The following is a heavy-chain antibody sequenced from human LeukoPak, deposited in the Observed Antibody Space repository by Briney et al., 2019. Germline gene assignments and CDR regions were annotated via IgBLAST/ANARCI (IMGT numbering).Heavy chain of an antibody. J-gene: IGHJ4*02. CDR1: GFTFDNYA. CDR2: ISWNSGYI. CDR3: AKVRGTYSSGYFFDY. V-gene: IGHV3-9*01. Sequence: EPGRSLRLSCAASGFTFDNYAMHWVRQAPGKGLEWLSIISWNSGYIGYADSVKGRFTISRDNAKKSLDLQMNSLRAKDTAFYYCAKVRGTYSSGYFFDYWGQGTLVTVSS. D-gene: IGHD6-19*01.